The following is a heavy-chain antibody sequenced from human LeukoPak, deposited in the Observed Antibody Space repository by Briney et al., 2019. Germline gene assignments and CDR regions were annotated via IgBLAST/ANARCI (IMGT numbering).Heavy chain of an antibody. CDR3: ARDPGLGYRSGWYQDYFDY. D-gene: IGHD6-19*01. J-gene: IGHJ4*02. V-gene: IGHV3-30-3*01. CDR2: ISYDGTNK. CDR1: GFIFSSYA. Sequence: GGSLRLSCEASGFIFSSYALHWVRQVPGVGLEWVAVISYDGTNKYYADSVKGRFTISRDNSKNTLYLQMNSLGGDDTAVFYCARDPGLGYRSGWYQDYFDYWGQGTLVTVSS.